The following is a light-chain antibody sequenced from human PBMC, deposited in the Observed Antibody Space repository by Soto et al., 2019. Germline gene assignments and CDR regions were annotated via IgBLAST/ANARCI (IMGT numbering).Light chain of an antibody. CDR2: EVD. V-gene: IGLV2-14*01. CDR3: SSYTSSNSLV. J-gene: IGLJ1*01. Sequence: QSALAQPASVSGSPGQSTIISCTGTSSDVGGYNYVSWYQQHPGKAPKFLIYEVDNRASGVSDRFYGSKSGDTASLTISGLQAEDEADYYCSSYTSSNSLVFGTGIKVTVL. CDR1: SSDVGGYNY.